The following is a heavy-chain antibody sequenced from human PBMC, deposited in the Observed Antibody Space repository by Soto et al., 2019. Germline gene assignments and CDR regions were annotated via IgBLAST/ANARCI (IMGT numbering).Heavy chain of an antibody. CDR2: IDPSDSYT. CDR1: GYSFTSYW. Sequence: GESLKISCKGSGYSFTSYWISWVRQMPGKGLEWMGRIDPSDSYTNYSPSFQGHVTISADKSISTAYLQWSSLKASDTAMYYCAIHPTIVATRGGYYYGMDVWGQGTTVTV. J-gene: IGHJ6*02. D-gene: IGHD5-12*01. CDR3: AIHPTIVATRGGYYYGMDV. V-gene: IGHV5-10-1*01.